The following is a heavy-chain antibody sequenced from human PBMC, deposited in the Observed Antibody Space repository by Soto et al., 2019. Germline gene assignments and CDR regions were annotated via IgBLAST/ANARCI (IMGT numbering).Heavy chain of an antibody. Sequence: PSETLSLTCTVSAASISSRSFYWGWIRQPPGKGLEWIGNIYYSGSTNYNPSLKSRVTISVDMSKNQFSLKLSSVTAADTAVYYCAREYSSDYDAFGIWGQGTMVTVSS. CDR1: AASISSRSFY. D-gene: IGHD6-25*01. CDR3: AREYSSDYDAFGI. J-gene: IGHJ3*02. V-gene: IGHV4-39*07. CDR2: IYYSGST.